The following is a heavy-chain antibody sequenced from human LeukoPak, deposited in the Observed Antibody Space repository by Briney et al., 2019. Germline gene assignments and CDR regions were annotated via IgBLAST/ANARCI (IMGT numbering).Heavy chain of an antibody. Sequence: SETLSLTCTVSGGSISSYYWSWIRQPPGKGLEWIGYIYYSGSTKYNPSLKSRVTISLDTSKNQFSLKLSSVTAADTAVYYCARHERDASLDHTLDIWGQGTMVTVSS. V-gene: IGHV4-59*01. D-gene: IGHD5-24*01. J-gene: IGHJ3*02. CDR1: GGSISSYY. CDR2: IYYSGST. CDR3: ARHERDASLDHTLDI.